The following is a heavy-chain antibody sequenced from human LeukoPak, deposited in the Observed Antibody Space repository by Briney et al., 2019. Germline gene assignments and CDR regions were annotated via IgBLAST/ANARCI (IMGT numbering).Heavy chain of an antibody. V-gene: IGHV3-30*18. CDR2: ISYDGSNK. J-gene: IGHJ5*02. Sequence: PGRSLRLSCAASGFTFSSYGMHWVRQAPGKGLEWVAVISYDGSNKYYADSVKGRFTISRDNSKNTLYLQMNSVRAEDTSVYYCAKAPYDILTGYSPSWGQGTLVTVSS. CDR1: GFTFSSYG. CDR3: AKAPYDILTGYSPS. D-gene: IGHD3-9*01.